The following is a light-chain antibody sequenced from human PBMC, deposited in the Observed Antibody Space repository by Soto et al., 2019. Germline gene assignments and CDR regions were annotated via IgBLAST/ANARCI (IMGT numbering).Light chain of an antibody. V-gene: IGKV1-5*01. CDR2: DAS. CDR1: QSISRW. J-gene: IGKJ1*01. Sequence: DIQMTQSPSALSASVGDRVTITCRASQSISRWLAWHQQKPGEAPNLLIYDASTLQSGVPSRFSGIGSGTEFTLIISGLQPDDFATYYCQQYQSYWTFGQGTKVDIK. CDR3: QQYQSYWT.